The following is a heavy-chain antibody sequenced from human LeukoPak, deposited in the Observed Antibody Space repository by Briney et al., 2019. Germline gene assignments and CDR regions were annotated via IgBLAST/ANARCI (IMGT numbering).Heavy chain of an antibody. D-gene: IGHD1-26*01. CDR1: GFTVSGNY. V-gene: IGHV3-66*01. Sequence: PGGSLRLSCAASGFTVSGNYMSWVRQAPGKGLEWLSVIHRGGNTYYADSVKGRFTISRDSSKNTVFLQMDSLRAEDTAVYYCAKDHPPFGGVGATPDYWGQGTLVTVSS. CDR3: AKDHPPFGGVGATPDY. J-gene: IGHJ4*02. CDR2: IHRGGNT.